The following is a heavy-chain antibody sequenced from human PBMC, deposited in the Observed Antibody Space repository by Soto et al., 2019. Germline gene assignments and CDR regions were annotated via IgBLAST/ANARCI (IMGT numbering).Heavy chain of an antibody. CDR2: IDWDDDK. J-gene: IGHJ5*02. Sequence: SGPTLVNPTQTLTLTCTFSGFSLSTSGMCVSWIRQPPGKALEWLALIDWDDDKYYSTSLKTRLTISKDTSKNQVALTMTNMDPVDTATYYCARSFGYYDFWSGYYRGNWFDPWGQGTLVTVSS. V-gene: IGHV2-70*01. CDR3: ARSFGYYDFWSGYYRGNWFDP. D-gene: IGHD3-3*01. CDR1: GFSLSTSGMC.